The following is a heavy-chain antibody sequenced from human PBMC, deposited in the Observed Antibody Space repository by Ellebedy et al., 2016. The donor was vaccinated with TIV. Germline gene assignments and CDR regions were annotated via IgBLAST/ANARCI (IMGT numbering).Heavy chain of an antibody. Sequence: SQTLSLTXXVYGGSFSGYYWSWIRQPPGKGLEWIGEINHSGSTNYNPSLKSRVTISVDTSKNQFSLKLSSVTAADTAVYYCARGRYSSGYQLWGQGTLVTVSP. CDR3: ARGRYSSGYQL. CDR1: GGSFSGYY. J-gene: IGHJ4*02. V-gene: IGHV4-34*01. D-gene: IGHD3-22*01. CDR2: INHSGST.